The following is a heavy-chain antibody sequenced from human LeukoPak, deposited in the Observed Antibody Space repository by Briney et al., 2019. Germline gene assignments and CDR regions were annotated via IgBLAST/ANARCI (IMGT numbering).Heavy chain of an antibody. J-gene: IGHJ4*02. D-gene: IGHD3-10*01. V-gene: IGHV4-61*02. CDR1: GGSISSGSYY. CDR3: AREDGINGFFDY. CDR2: IYTSGST. Sequence: PSQTLSLTCTVSGGSISSGSYYWSWIRQPAGKGLEWIGRIYTSGSTNYNPSLKSRVTISVDTSKNQFSLKLSSVTVADTAVYYCAREDGINGFFDYWGQGTLVTVSS.